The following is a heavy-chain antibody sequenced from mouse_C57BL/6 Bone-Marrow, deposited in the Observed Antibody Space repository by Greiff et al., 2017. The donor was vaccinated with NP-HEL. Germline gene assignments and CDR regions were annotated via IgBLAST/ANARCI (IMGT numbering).Heavy chain of an antibody. CDR3: ARNYYGRGDWYFDV. D-gene: IGHD1-1*01. Sequence: EVMLVESEGGLVQPGSSMKLSCTASGFTFSDYYMAWVRQVPEKGLEWVANINYDGSSTYYLDSLKSRFIISRDNAKNILYLQMSSLKSEDTATYYCARNYYGRGDWYFDVWGTGTTVTVSS. CDR1: GFTFSDYY. CDR2: INYDGSST. V-gene: IGHV5-16*01. J-gene: IGHJ1*03.